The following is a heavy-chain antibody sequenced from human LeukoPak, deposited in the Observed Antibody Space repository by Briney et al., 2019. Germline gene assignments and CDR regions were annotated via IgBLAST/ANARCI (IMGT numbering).Heavy chain of an antibody. J-gene: IGHJ4*02. Sequence: GGSLRLSCAASGFTYSSYEINWVRQAPGKGLEWVSYISSSTTYYADSVKGRFTISRDNAKNSLYLQMNSLRDEDTAVYYCARAPDTGGYYGFDYWGQGTLVTVSS. CDR3: ARAPDTGGYYGFDY. CDR1: GFTYSSYE. D-gene: IGHD3-22*01. CDR2: ISSSTT. V-gene: IGHV3-48*03.